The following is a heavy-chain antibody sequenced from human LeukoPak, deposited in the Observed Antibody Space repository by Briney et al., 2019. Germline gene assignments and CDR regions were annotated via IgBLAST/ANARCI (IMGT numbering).Heavy chain of an antibody. J-gene: IGHJ6*02. V-gene: IGHV3-21*01. CDR3: ARDYDILTGYSSPDYYYGMDV. CDR2: ISSSSSYI. Sequence: GGSLRLSCAASGFTFSSYSMNWVRQAPGKGLEWVSSISSSSSYIYYADSVKGRFTISRDNAKNSLYLQMNSLRAEDTAVYYCARDYDILTGYSSPDYYYGMDVWGQGTTVTVSS. D-gene: IGHD3-9*01. CDR1: GFTFSSYS.